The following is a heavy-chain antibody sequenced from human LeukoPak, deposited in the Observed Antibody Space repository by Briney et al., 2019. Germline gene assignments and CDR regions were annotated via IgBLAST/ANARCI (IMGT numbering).Heavy chain of an antibody. CDR3: AKDQGTAFDY. Sequence: QAGGSLRLSCAASGFTFSSYGMHWVRQAPGKGLEWVAFIRYDGSNKYYADSVKGRFTISRDNSKNTLYLQMNSLRAEDTAVYYCAKDQGTAFDYWGQGTLVTVSS. CDR2: IRYDGSNK. V-gene: IGHV3-30*02. CDR1: GFTFSSYG. J-gene: IGHJ4*02.